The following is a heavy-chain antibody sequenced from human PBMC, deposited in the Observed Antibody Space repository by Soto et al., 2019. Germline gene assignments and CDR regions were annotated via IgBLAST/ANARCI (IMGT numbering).Heavy chain of an antibody. CDR1: GYTFTSYD. CDR3: AREKTGSDY. V-gene: IGHV1-8*01. CDR2: MNPNSGNT. D-gene: IGHD1-26*01. J-gene: IGHJ4*02. Sequence: QVQLVQSGAEVKKPGASVKVSCKASGYTFTSYDINWVRQATGQGLEWMGWMNPNSGNTGYAQKFXXRXTXXRNTSRSPAYMALSSLRSADTAVYCCAREKTGSDYWGQGTLVTVSS.